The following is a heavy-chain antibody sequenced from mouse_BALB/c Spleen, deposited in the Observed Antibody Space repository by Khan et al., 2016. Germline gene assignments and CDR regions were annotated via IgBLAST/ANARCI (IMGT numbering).Heavy chain of an antibody. CDR1: GYSITSDYA. D-gene: IGHD1-1*01. CDR3: ATTVVAPRFAY. V-gene: IGHV3-2*02. J-gene: IGHJ3*01. Sequence: EVQLQESGPGLVKPSQSLSLTCTVTGYSITSDYAWNWIRQFPGNKLAWMGYISYSGSNSYNPSLKSRISITRDTSKNQFFLQLNSVTTEDTATYYCATTVVAPRFAYWGQGTLVTVSA. CDR2: ISYSGSN.